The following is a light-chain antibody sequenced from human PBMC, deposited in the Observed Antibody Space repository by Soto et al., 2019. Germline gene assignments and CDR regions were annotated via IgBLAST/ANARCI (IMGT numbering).Light chain of an antibody. J-gene: IGKJ1*01. V-gene: IGKV3-20*01. CDR1: QSVSSN. Sequence: EIVMTQSTATLSVSPGERATLSCRASQSVSSNLAWYQQKPGQAPRLLIYGASSRATDIPDRFSGSGSGTDFTLTISRLEPDDFAVYYCQQYGASPQTFGQGTKVDIK. CDR2: GAS. CDR3: QQYGASPQT.